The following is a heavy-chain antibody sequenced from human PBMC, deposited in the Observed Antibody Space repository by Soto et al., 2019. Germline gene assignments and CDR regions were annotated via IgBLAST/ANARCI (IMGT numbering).Heavy chain of an antibody. CDR3: ARGFMVRGVIINYYGMDV. CDR2: IIPILGIA. J-gene: IGHJ6*02. V-gene: IGHV1-69*02. Sequence: SVKVSCKASGGTFSSYTISWVRQAPGQGLEWMGRIIPILGIANYAQKFQGRVTITADKSTSTAYMELSSLRSEDTAVYYCARGFMVRGVIINYYGMDVWGQGTTVTSP. D-gene: IGHD3-10*01. CDR1: GGTFSSYT.